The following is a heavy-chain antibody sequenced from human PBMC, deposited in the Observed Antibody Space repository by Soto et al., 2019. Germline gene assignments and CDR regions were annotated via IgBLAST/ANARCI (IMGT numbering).Heavy chain of an antibody. CDR1: GGTFSSYA. Sequence: QVQLVQSGAEVKKPGSSVKVSCKASGGTFSSYAISWMRQAPGQGLEWMGGIIPIFGTANYAQKFQGRVTIXADXSXSTAYMELSSLRSEDTAVYYCARDRGDGYNPKSLDYWGQGTLVTVSS. CDR3: ARDRGDGYNPKSLDY. J-gene: IGHJ4*02. V-gene: IGHV1-69*12. D-gene: IGHD3-10*01. CDR2: IIPIFGTA.